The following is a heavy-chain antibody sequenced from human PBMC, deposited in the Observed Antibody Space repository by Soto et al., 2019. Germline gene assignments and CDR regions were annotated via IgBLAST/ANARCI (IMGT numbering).Heavy chain of an antibody. CDR1: GFTFSSYA. Sequence: GGSLRLSCAASGFTFSSYAMSWVRQAPGKGLEWVSAISGSGGSTYYADSVKGRFTISRDNSKNTLYLQMNSLRAEDTAVYYCAKVSSRNSGYAPNFDYWGQGTLVTVSS. CDR3: AKVSSRNSGYAPNFDY. D-gene: IGHD5-12*01. J-gene: IGHJ4*02. CDR2: ISGSGGST. V-gene: IGHV3-23*01.